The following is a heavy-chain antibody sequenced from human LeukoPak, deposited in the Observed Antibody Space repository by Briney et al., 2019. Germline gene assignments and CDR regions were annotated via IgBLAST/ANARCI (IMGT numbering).Heavy chain of an antibody. CDR2: ISYDGRNK. CDR1: GFTFSSYA. CDR3: AKDRWHQLVSYPHHY. V-gene: IGHV3-30*18. J-gene: IGHJ4*02. Sequence: GRSLRLSCAASGFTFSSYAMHWVRQAPGKGREWVAVISYDGRNKYYAESVKGRITISRDNSKNTLYLQMNSLRDEDTAVYYCAKDRWHQLVSYPHHYWGQGTLVSVSS. D-gene: IGHD6-13*01.